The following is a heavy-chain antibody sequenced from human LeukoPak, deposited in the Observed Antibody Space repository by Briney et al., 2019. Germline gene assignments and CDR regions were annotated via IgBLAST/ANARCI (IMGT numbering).Heavy chain of an antibody. CDR3: AKGATSCSSTGCPDAFDI. CDR2: IWYGESNK. D-gene: IGHD2-2*01. J-gene: IGHJ3*02. V-gene: IGHV3-30*02. CDR1: GFTFSSYG. Sequence: AGGSLRLSCAASGFTFSSYGMNWVRQAPGKGLEWVAVIWYGESNKYYADSVKGRFTISRDNSKNTLYPQMNSLRAEDTAVYYCAKGATSCSSTGCPDAFDIWGQGTMVTVSS.